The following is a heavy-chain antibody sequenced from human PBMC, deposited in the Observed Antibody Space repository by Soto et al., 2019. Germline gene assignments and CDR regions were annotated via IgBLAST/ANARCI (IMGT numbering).Heavy chain of an antibody. Sequence: GGSLRLSCAASGFTFSNYAISWVRQAPGKGLEWVSSISGSGGSTYYADSVKGRFTISRDNSKNTLSLQMNSLRAEDTAVYYCATYSGNYERYGVYYGMDVWGQGTKVTVYS. V-gene: IGHV3-23*01. CDR3: ATYSGNYERYGVYYGMDV. CDR2: ISGSGGST. CDR1: GFTFSNYA. D-gene: IGHD1-26*01. J-gene: IGHJ6*02.